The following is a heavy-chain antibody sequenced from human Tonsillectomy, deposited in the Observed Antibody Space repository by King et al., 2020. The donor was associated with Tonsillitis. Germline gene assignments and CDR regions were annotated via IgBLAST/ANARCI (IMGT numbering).Heavy chain of an antibody. CDR2: INPNIGGT. CDR1: GYTFTGYY. J-gene: IGHJ6*02. V-gene: IGHV1-2*02. CDR3: ARDPPGGYGMDV. Sequence: QLVQSGAEVKKPGASVKVYCKASGYTFTGYYIHWVRQAPGQGLEWMGWINPNIGGTSSAQKFQGRVTMTRDTSISTAYMELSRLRSDDTAVYYCARDPPGGYGMDVWGQGTTVTVSS. D-gene: IGHD1-26*01.